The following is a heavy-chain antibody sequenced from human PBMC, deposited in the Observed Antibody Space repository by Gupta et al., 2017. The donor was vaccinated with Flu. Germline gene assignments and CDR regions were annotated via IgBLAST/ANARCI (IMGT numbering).Heavy chain of an antibody. CDR3: AKSTSTWNTYSYYHGMDV. CDR1: GFKFRDFA. J-gene: IGHJ6*02. CDR2: VSYSGDNK. D-gene: IGHD1/OR15-1a*01. V-gene: IGHV3-30*18. Sequence: QVKLVESGGGLVQPGGSLRLSCVASGFKFRDFAMHWVRQAPGKGLEWVAAVSYSGDNKYYVDAVRGRFTISRDNSNNMVYLQMNNLRAEDSAIYYCAKSTSTWNTYSYYHGMDVWGHGTTVSVSS.